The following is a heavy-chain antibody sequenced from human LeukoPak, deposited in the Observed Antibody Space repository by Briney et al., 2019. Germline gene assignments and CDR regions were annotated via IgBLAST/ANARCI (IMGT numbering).Heavy chain of an antibody. D-gene: IGHD2-8*01. Sequence: PSETLSLTCAVSGYSISSGYYWGWIRQPPGKGLEWIGSIYHSGSTYYNPSLKSRVTISVDTSKNQFSLKLSSVTAADTAVYYCALHGGYCTNRVCYTDYWGQGTLVTVSS. CDR3: ALHGGYCTNRVCYTDY. J-gene: IGHJ4*02. CDR2: IYHSGST. V-gene: IGHV4-38-2*01. CDR1: GYSISSGYY.